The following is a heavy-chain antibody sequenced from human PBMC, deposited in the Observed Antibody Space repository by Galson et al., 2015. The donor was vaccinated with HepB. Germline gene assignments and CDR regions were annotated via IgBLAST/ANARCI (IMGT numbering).Heavy chain of an antibody. D-gene: IGHD1-26*01. Sequence: SLRLSCAASEFTFSRYGMHWVRQVPGKGLEWVAVISSDGSNEYYGDSVKGRFTISRDNSKNTQYLQMNSLRVEDTAVYYCTKRGSANLGLVDYWGQGTLVTVSS. J-gene: IGHJ4*02. V-gene: IGHV3-30*18. CDR1: EFTFSRYG. CDR2: ISSDGSNE. CDR3: TKRGSANLGLVDY.